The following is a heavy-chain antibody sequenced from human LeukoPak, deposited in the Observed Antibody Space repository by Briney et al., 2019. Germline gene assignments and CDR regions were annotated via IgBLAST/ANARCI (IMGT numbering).Heavy chain of an antibody. V-gene: IGHV4-39*01. CDR2: IYYSGST. D-gene: IGHD3-16*01. Sequence: RSSETLSLTCTVPGGSISSSSYYWGWIRQPPGKGLEWIGSIYYSGSTYYNPSLKSRVTISVDTSKNQFSLKLSSVTAADTAVYYCARHPPVHKGEDWFDPWGQGTLVTVSS. J-gene: IGHJ5*02. CDR1: GGSISSSSYY. CDR3: ARHPPVHKGEDWFDP.